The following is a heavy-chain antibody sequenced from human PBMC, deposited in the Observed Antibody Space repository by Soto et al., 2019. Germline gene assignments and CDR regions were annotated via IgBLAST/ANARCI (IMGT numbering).Heavy chain of an antibody. CDR1: GYTFTNYG. D-gene: IGHD3-16*01. Sequence: ASVKVSCKASGYTFTNYGINWVRQAPGQGLEWMGWISPYSGNASYVQKFQGRVTFTTDTFTGTAHMELGSLTSDDTAVYYCGLGQGFGPWDFDYWGQGTLVTVSS. V-gene: IGHV1-18*01. J-gene: IGHJ4*02. CDR2: ISPYSGNA. CDR3: GLGQGFGPWDFDY.